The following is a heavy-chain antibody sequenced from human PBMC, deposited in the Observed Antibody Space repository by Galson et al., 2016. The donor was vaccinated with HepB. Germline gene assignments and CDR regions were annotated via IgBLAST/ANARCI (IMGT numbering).Heavy chain of an antibody. CDR2: IYYGGNT. CDR1: GASINSHY. CDR3: ARSSVDGNDS. J-gene: IGHJ4*02. D-gene: IGHD3-10*01. Sequence: LSLTCTVSGASINSHYWSWIRQPPGKALQWIGYIYYGGNTNYNPSLKSRVTISLDTSKNQFSLKLSSVTAADTAVYYCARSSVDGNDSWGQGILVTVSS. V-gene: IGHV4-59*11.